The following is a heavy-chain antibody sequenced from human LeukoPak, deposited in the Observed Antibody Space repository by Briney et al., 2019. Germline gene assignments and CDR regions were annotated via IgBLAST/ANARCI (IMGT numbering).Heavy chain of an antibody. CDR3: ARARGTGGYYFDY. V-gene: IGHV3-66*01. J-gene: IGHJ4*02. Sequence: GGSLRLSCAASGFTVSSNYMSWVRQAPGKGLEWVSVIYSAGNTFYSDSVKGRFTISRDNSKNTLYLQMNSLRAEDTAVYYCARARGTGGYYFDYWGQGTLVTVSS. D-gene: IGHD4-23*01. CDR1: GFTVSSNY. CDR2: IYSAGNT.